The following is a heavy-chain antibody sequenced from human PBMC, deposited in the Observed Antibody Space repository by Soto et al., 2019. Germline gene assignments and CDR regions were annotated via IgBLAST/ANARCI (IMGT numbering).Heavy chain of an antibody. V-gene: IGHV4-59*01. CDR1: GGSISSYY. CDR3: ARVAGRRHLRSASSGGPYYDFWSGFYGMDV. CDR2: IYYSGST. Sequence: SETLSLTCTVSGGSISSYYWSWIRQPPGKGLEWIGYIYYSGSTNYNPSLKSRVTISVDTSKNQFSLKLGSVTAADTAVYYCARVAGRRHLRSASSGGPYYDFWSGFYGMDVWGQGTTVTVSS. D-gene: IGHD3-3*01. J-gene: IGHJ6*02.